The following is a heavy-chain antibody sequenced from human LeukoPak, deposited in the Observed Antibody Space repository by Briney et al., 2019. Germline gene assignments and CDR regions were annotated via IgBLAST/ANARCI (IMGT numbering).Heavy chain of an antibody. D-gene: IGHD2-2*01. CDR1: GYSFTSYW. CDR2: IYPGDSDT. Sequence: GESLKISCKGSGYSFTSYWIGWVRQMPGKGLEWMGIIYPGDSDTRYSPSFQGQVTISADKSISTAYLQWSSLKASDTAMYYCARVTCSSTSCYYYYYYMDVWGKGTTVTVSS. J-gene: IGHJ6*03. CDR3: ARVTCSSTSCYYYYYYMDV. V-gene: IGHV5-51*01.